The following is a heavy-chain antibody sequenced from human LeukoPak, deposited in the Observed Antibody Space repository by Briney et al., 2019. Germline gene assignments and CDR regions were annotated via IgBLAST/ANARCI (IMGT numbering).Heavy chain of an antibody. Sequence: GGSLRLSCAASGFTFSSYAMSWVRQAPGKGLEWVSGINWNGGSTGYADSVKGRFTISRDNAKNSLYLQMNSLRAEDTALYHCARDRALYGSGHNWFDPWGQGTLVTVSS. J-gene: IGHJ5*02. D-gene: IGHD3-10*01. V-gene: IGHV3-20*01. CDR1: GFTFSSYA. CDR2: INWNGGST. CDR3: ARDRALYGSGHNWFDP.